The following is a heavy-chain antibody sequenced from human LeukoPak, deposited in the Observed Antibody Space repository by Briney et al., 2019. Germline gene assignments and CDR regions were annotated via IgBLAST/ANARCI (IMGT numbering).Heavy chain of an antibody. J-gene: IGHJ4*02. CDR2: ISGSTGDT. V-gene: IGHV1-18*03. CDR1: GYTFTSYG. Sequence: ASVKVSCKASGYTFTSYGISWVRQAPGEGPEWMGWISGSTGDTNYAQKFQGRVTMTADTSSSTAYMELRSLRLDDMAVYYCARDENYGIFFNVDYWGQGTLVTVSS. D-gene: IGHD4-17*01. CDR3: ARDENYGIFFNVDY.